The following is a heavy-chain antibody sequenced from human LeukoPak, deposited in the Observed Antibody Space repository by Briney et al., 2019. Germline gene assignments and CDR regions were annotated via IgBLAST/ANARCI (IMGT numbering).Heavy chain of an antibody. J-gene: IGHJ4*02. V-gene: IGHV3-23*01. CDR2: ISGTGGST. CDR1: GFTFSSYA. CDR3: AKALGELSFIIDY. D-gene: IGHD3-16*02. Sequence: PGGSLRLSCAASGFTFSSYAMTWVRQAPGKELEWVSAISGTGGSTYYADSVKGRFTISRDTSKNTLYLQMSSLRAEDTALYYCAKALGELSFIIDYWGQGTLVTVSS.